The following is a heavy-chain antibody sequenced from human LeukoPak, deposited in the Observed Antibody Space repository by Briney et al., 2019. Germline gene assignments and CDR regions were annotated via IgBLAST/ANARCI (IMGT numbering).Heavy chain of an antibody. J-gene: IGHJ5*02. Sequence: ASVKVSCKASGYTFTGYYMHWVRQAPGQGLEWMGWINPNSGGTNYAQKLQGRVTMTRDTSIRTAYMELSRLRSDDTAMYYRASDGPNYSNRWTLNYWFDPWSQGTLVTVYS. CDR3: ASDGPNYSNRWTLNYWFDP. D-gene: IGHD6-13*01. CDR1: GYTFTGYY. V-gene: IGHV1-2*02. CDR2: INPNSGGT.